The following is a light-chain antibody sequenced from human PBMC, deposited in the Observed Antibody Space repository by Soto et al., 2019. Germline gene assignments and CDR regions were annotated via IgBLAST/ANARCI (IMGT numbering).Light chain of an antibody. Sequence: QSVLTQPPSASGSPGQSVAVSCTGTSSDVGVYNYVSWYQQHPGKAPKLMIYEVNKRPSGVPDRFSGSKSGNTASLTVSGLQDEDEADYYCSSYAGSSNVFGTGTKLTVL. V-gene: IGLV2-8*01. CDR3: SSYAGSSNV. J-gene: IGLJ1*01. CDR1: SSDVGVYNY. CDR2: EVN.